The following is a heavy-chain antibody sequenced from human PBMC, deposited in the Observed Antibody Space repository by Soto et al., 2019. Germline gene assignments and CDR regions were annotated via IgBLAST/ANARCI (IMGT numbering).Heavy chain of an antibody. V-gene: IGHV4-30-4*01. J-gene: IGHJ4*02. CDR2: VYYSGST. Sequence: QVQLQEAGPGLVKPSQTLSLTCSVSGASISDGHYYWTWIRQSPARGLAWVGYVYYSGSTYYTPSLQGRAPLSAATSTIDSSLRLNSVTVADTAVYFCARGRSVDFWGQGILVTVSS. CDR1: GASISDGHYY. CDR3: ARGRSVDF.